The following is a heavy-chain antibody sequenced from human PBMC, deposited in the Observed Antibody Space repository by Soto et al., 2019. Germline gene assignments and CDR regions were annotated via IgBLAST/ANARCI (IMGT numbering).Heavy chain of an antibody. CDR2: IYYSGST. V-gene: IGHV4-31*03. Sequence: TSETLSLTCTVSGVSISSGGSYWTWIRQHPGKGLEWIGYIYYSGSTYYNPSLKSRVTISVDTSKKQFYLKLNSVTAEDTAVYYCARAYGSDRPFDYWGQGTLVTVSS. D-gene: IGHD3-10*01. CDR3: ARAYGSDRPFDY. CDR1: GVSISSGGSY. J-gene: IGHJ4*02.